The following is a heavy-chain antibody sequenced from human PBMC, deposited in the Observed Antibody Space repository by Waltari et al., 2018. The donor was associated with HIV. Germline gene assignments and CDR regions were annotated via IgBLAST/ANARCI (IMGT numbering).Heavy chain of an antibody. J-gene: IGHJ6*02. CDR2: KNPNSSNT. V-gene: IGHV1-8*02. CDR3: ARNSSGKGNRYFYYGLDV. Sequence: QVHLVQSGPEVKRPGASVKISCKAFGYTFINFDVNWVRQAAGKGPEWLGWKNPNSSNTASPYIFEERVSMTRDVSTDTAYMEMIGLTPEDTAIYYCARNSSGKGNRYFYYGLDVWGQGTPVTV. D-gene: IGHD3-22*01. CDR1: GYTFINFD.